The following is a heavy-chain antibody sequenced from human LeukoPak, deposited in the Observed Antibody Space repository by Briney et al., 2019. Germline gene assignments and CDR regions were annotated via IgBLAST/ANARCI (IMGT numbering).Heavy chain of an antibody. D-gene: IGHD3-9*01. V-gene: IGHV3-30*03. CDR3: AAELSGYYDILTGYRRGMDY. Sequence: PGRSLRLSCAASGFTFSSYGMHWVRQAPGKGLEWVALISYDGSNKYYADSVKGRFTISRDNSKNTLYLQMNSLRAEDTAVYYCAAELSGYYDILTGYRRGMDYWGQGTLVTVSS. J-gene: IGHJ4*02. CDR2: ISYDGSNK. CDR1: GFTFSSYG.